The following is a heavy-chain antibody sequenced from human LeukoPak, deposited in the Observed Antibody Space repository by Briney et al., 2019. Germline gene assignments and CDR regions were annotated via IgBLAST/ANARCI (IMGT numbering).Heavy chain of an antibody. J-gene: IGHJ3*02. CDR1: GFTFSSYA. Sequence: GGSLRLSCAASGFTFSSYAMSWVRQAPGKGLEWVSAISGSGGSTYYADSVKGRFTISRDNSKNTLYLQMNSLRAEDTAVYYCAKETGDYYDSSGYPPHPPDDAFDIWGQGTMVTVSS. CDR2: ISGSGGST. D-gene: IGHD3-22*01. V-gene: IGHV3-23*01. CDR3: AKETGDYYDSSGYPPHPPDDAFDI.